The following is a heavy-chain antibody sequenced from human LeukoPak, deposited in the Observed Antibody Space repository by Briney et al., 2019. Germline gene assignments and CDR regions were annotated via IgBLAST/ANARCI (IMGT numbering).Heavy chain of an antibody. CDR3: ARDSHVGVKAPAAFDI. V-gene: IGHV4-38-2*02. Sequence: PSETLSLTCTVSGYSISSGYYWGWIRQPPGKGLEWIGSIYHSGSTYYNPSLKSRVTISVDTSKNQFSLKLSSVTAADTAVYYCARDSHVGVKAPAAFDIWGQGTMVTVSS. CDR1: GYSISSGYY. D-gene: IGHD3-10*01. CDR2: IYHSGST. J-gene: IGHJ3*02.